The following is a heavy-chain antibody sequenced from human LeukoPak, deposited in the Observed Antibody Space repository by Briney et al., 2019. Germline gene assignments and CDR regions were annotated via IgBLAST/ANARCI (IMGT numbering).Heavy chain of an antibody. D-gene: IGHD2-2*01. CDR2: ISGSGGST. V-gene: IGHV3-23*01. CDR3: AKEGGFAPMPKEDY. Sequence: GGSLRLSCAASGFTFSSYAMSWVRQAPGKGLEWVSAISGSGGSTYYADSVKGRFTISRDNSKNMLYLQMNSLRAEDTAVYYCAKEGGFAPMPKEDYGARGPLVPVS. CDR1: GFTFSSYA. J-gene: IGHJ4*02.